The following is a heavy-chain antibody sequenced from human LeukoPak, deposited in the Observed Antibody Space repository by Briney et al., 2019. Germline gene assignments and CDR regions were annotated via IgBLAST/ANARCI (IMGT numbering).Heavy chain of an antibody. CDR3: AKDGGVAGNLYYYYGMDV. Sequence: GGSRRLSCAAFGLTFSSYGMHWVRQAPGKGLEWVAVISYDGSNKYYADSVKARSTLSRDNSKNTLYLQMNSLRAEDTAVYYCAKDGGVAGNLYYYYGMDVWGKGTTVTVSS. CDR1: GLTFSSYG. J-gene: IGHJ6*04. V-gene: IGHV3-30*18. D-gene: IGHD6-19*01. CDR2: ISYDGSNK.